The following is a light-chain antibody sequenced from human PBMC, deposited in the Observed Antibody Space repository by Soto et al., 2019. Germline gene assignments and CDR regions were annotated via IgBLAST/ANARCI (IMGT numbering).Light chain of an antibody. V-gene: IGLV2-14*01. CDR3: SSYAGSNRLV. J-gene: IGLJ2*01. CDR1: SSDVGGYNY. CDR2: EVT. Sequence: QSALTQPASVSGSPGQSITISCTGTSSDVGGYNYVSWYQQHPGKAPKLIIYEVTHRPSGVSSRFYGSRSGNTASLTISGLQAEDEADYYCSSYAGSNRLVFGGGTQLTVL.